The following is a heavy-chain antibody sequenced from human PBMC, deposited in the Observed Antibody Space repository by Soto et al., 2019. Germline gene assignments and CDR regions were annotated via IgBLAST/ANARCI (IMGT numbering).Heavy chain of an antibody. CDR3: AHRHFNKVAYFDY. V-gene: IGHV2-5*01. CDR2: VYWNDDK. CDR1: GFSLSTNGVG. J-gene: IGHJ4*02. Sequence: QITLKESGPTLVNPTQTLTLTCTVSGFSLSTNGVGVGWIRQPPGKALEWLAIVYWNDDKRYSPSLESRLTIARDASKNQVILIMTNMDPVDTATYYCAHRHFNKVAYFDYWGQGTLVTVSS.